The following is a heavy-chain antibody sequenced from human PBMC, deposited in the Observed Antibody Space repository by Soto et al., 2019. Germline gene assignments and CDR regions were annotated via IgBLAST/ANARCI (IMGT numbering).Heavy chain of an antibody. Sequence: ASVKVSCQASGYTFTSHTITWVRQAPGQGLEWMGWINSYNGNTNYAQKLQGRVTLTTDTSTNTAYMELRSLRSDDTAVYYCARLAGLQFYYYYYMDVWGKGTTVTVSS. CDR3: ARLAGLQFYYYYYMDV. D-gene: IGHD4-4*01. CDR1: GYTFTSHT. V-gene: IGHV1-18*01. J-gene: IGHJ6*03. CDR2: INSYNGNT.